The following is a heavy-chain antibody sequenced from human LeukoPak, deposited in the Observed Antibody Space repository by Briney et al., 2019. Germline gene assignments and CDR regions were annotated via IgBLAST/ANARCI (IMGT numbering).Heavy chain of an antibody. V-gene: IGHV3-74*01. CDR1: GFTFSRHW. CDR2: INSDASDT. Sequence: GGSLRLSCAASGFTFSRHWMHWVRQAPGKGLVWISRINSDASDTNYADFVKGRFTFSRDNAKNTVYLQINSLGDEDTAVYYCARICSSTDCLIPDWGQGTLVTVSS. D-gene: IGHD2-2*01. J-gene: IGHJ4*02. CDR3: ARICSSTDCLIPD.